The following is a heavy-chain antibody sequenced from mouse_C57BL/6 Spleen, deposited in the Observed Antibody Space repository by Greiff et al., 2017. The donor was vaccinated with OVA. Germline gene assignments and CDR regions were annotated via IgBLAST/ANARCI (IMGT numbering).Heavy chain of an antibody. V-gene: IGHV1-55*01. D-gene: IGHD1-1*01. Sequence: QVQLQQPGAELVKPGASVKMSCKASGYTFTSSWITWVKQRPGQGLEWIGAIYPGSGSTNYHEKFTSKATLTVDTSSSTAYMQLISLTSEYSAVYYCARRTTVVDYAMDYWGQGTSVTVSS. CDR1: GYTFTSSW. CDR3: ARRTTVVDYAMDY. J-gene: IGHJ4*01. CDR2: IYPGSGST.